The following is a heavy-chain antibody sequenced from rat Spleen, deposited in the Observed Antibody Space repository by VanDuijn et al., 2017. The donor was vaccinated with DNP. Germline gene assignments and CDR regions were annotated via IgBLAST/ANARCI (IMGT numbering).Heavy chain of an antibody. Sequence: EVQLVESGGGLVQPGRSLKLSCAASGFTFNNYDMAWVRQAPSKGLEWVASVNTGGGITYYRDSVKGRFIVSRDNAKNTLYLQMNSLRSEDMATYYCARWYSSGFCFDYWGQGVMVTVSS. J-gene: IGHJ2*01. CDR1: GFTFNNYD. V-gene: IGHV5S13*01. CDR2: VNTGGGIT. CDR3: ARWYSSGFCFDY. D-gene: IGHD4-3*01.